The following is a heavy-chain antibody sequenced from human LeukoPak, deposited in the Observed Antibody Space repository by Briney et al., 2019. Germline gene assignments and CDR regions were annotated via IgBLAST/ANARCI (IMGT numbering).Heavy chain of an antibody. J-gene: IGHJ4*02. CDR2: IRYDGSNK. CDR3: AKPNTDYLFDY. D-gene: IGHD4-11*01. Sequence: GGSLRLSCAASGFTFSSYGMHWVCQAPGKGLEWVAFIRYDGSNKYYAASVKGRFTISRDNSKNTLNLQMNSLRAEDTAVYYCAKPNTDYLFDYWGQGTLVTVSS. V-gene: IGHV3-30*02. CDR1: GFTFSSYG.